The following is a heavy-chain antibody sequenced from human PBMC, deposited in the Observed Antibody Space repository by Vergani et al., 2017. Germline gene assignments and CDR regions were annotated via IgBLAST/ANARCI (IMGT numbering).Heavy chain of an antibody. V-gene: IGHV1-8*02. CDR2: MNPNSGNT. D-gene: IGHD2-21*01. CDR1: GYTFTGYY. Sequence: QVQLVQSGAEVKKPGSSVKVSCKASGYTFTGYYMHWVRQATGQGLKWMGWMNPNSGNTGYAQKFQGRVTMTRNTSISTAYMELSSLRSEDTAVYYCARGIRKNYSRGSAGYYYYMDVWGKGTTVTVSS. CDR3: ARGIRKNYSRGSAGYYYYMDV. J-gene: IGHJ6*03.